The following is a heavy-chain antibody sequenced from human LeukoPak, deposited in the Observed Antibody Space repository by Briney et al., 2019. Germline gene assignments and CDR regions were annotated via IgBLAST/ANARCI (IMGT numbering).Heavy chain of an antibody. CDR2: FDPEDGET. V-gene: IGHV1-24*01. D-gene: IGHD3-9*01. Sequence: ASVKVSCKVSGYTLNQLSMHWVRQAPGKGLEWMGGFDPEDGETIYAQKFQGRVTMTEDTSTDTAYMELNSLRAEDTAVYYRVTESPRFLNWLDQNAWGQGTLVTVSS. CDR3: VTESPRFLNWLDQNA. CDR1: GYTLNQLS. J-gene: IGHJ4*02.